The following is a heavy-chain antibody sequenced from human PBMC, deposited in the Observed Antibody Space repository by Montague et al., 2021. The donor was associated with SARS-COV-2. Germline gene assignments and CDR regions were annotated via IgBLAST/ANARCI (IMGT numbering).Heavy chain of an antibody. J-gene: IGHJ4*02. Sequence: SLRLSFAASGFPLDDYAMHWVRQAPGKGLEWVSGISWNSGSTGYADSVKGRFTISRDNAKNSLYLQMNSLRAEDTALYYCAKEVGESPSFDYWGQGTLVTVSS. D-gene: IGHD3-16*01. CDR3: AKEVGESPSFDY. V-gene: IGHV3-9*01. CDR2: ISWNSGST. CDR1: GFPLDDYA.